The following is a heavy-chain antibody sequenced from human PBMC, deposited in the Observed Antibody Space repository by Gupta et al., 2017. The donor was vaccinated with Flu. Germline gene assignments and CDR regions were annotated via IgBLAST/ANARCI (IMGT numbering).Heavy chain of an antibody. J-gene: IGHJ4*02. Sequence: EVQLVESGGGLVQPGGSLRLSCAASGFSFSIYWMTWVRQTPGKGLEWVAKINHNGGEKNYVDSVKGRFTISRDNAKNSLYLQMNSLRAEDTAVYYCARYGDVGSSGRFDYWGQGTLVTVSS. D-gene: IGHD6-6*01. CDR1: GFSFSIYW. CDR2: INHNGGEK. V-gene: IGHV3-7*01. CDR3: ARYGDVGSSGRFDY.